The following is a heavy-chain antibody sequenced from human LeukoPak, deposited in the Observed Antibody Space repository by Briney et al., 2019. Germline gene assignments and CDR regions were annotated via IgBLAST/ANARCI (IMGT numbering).Heavy chain of an antibody. J-gene: IGHJ4*02. V-gene: IGHV3-48*03. CDR1: GFTFSSYA. CDR2: ISTTGSSI. D-gene: IGHD6-19*01. CDR3: ARVQRGIAVALDY. Sequence: GMSLRLSCAASGFTFSSYAMNWVRQAPGKGLEWVSYISTTGSSIYYADSVKGRFTISRDNVKNLLYLQMNSLRAEDTAVYYCARVQRGIAVALDYWGQGTLATVSS.